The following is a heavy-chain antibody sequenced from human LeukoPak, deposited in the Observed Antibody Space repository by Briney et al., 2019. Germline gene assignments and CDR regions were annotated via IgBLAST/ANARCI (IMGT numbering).Heavy chain of an antibody. J-gene: IGHJ4*02. Sequence: SETLSLTCTVSGGSISSGGYYWSWIRQHPGKGLEWIGYIYYSGSTYYNPSLKSRVTISVETSKNQFSLRVSSVTAADTAVYYCARHYDKQQPRDYFDSWGQGTPVTVSS. CDR2: IYYSGST. V-gene: IGHV4-31*03. D-gene: IGHD6-13*01. CDR1: GGSISSGGYY. CDR3: ARHYDKQQPRDYFDS.